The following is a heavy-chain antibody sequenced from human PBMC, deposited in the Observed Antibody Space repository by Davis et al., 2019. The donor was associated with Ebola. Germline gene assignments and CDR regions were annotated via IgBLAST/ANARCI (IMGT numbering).Heavy chain of an antibody. J-gene: IGHJ5*02. CDR3: ARLPAAIPRRLSGNWFDP. CDR1: GGSFSGYY. Sequence: PSETLSLTCAVYGGSFSGYYWSWIRQPPGKGLEWIGYIYYSGSTNYNPSLKSRVTISVDTSKNQFSLKLSSVTAADTAVYYCARLPAAIPRRLSGNWFDPWGQGTLVTVSS. CDR2: IYYSGST. V-gene: IGHV4-59*12. D-gene: IGHD2-2*01.